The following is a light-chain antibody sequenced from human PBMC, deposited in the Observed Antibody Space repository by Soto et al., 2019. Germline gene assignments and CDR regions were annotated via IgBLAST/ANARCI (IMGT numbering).Light chain of an antibody. Sequence: QSALTQSPSASGTPGQRVTISCSGSISNIGSNPVYWHQQLPGTAPKLLIYSNTNRPSGVPDRFSGSRSGTSASLAITGLQAEDEADYYCQSYDSSLSGSVFGTGTKVTVL. CDR2: SNT. CDR1: ISNIGSNP. V-gene: IGLV1-40*01. CDR3: QSYDSSLSGSV. J-gene: IGLJ1*01.